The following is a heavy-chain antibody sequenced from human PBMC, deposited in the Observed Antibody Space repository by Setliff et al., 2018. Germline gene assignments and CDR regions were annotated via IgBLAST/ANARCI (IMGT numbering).Heavy chain of an antibody. CDR1: GFTFSSYE. CDR3: ARLYQEPLGLSTYYYYCGMDV. Sequence: RLSCAASGFTFSSYEMNWVRQAPGKGLEWVSYISSSGSTIYYADSVKGRFTISRDNAKNSLYLQMNSLRAEDTAVYYCARLYQEPLGLSTYYYYCGMDVWGQGTTVTVSS. J-gene: IGHJ6*02. D-gene: IGHD3-16*02. CDR2: ISSSGSTI. V-gene: IGHV3-48*03.